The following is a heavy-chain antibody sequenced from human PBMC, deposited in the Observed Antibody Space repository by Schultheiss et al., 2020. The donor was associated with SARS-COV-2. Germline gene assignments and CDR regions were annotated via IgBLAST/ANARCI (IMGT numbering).Heavy chain of an antibody. Sequence: AAGKGAGKASGYTFTGYYMHWVRQAPGQGLEWMGWINPNSGGTNYAQKFQGRVTMTRDTSISTAYMELSRLRSDDTAVYYCARGTIAVAGMVDYWGQGTLVTVSS. J-gene: IGHJ4*02. D-gene: IGHD6-19*01. CDR2: INPNSGGT. CDR3: ARGTIAVAGMVDY. V-gene: IGHV1-2*02. CDR1: GYTFTGYY.